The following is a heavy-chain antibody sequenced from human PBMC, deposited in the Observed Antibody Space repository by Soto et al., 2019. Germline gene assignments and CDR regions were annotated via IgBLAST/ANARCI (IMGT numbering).Heavy chain of an antibody. Sequence: QVQLVESGGGLVKPGGSLRLSCAASGFTFSDYYMGWIRQAPGKGLEWVSYISSSGSTIYYADSVKGRFTISRDNAKNSLYLQMNSLRAEDTAVYYCARDQRVAAAGTYYYYYGMDVWGQGTTVTVSS. CDR1: GFTFSDYY. CDR2: ISSSGSTI. CDR3: ARDQRVAAAGTYYYYYGMDV. V-gene: IGHV3-11*01. D-gene: IGHD6-13*01. J-gene: IGHJ6*02.